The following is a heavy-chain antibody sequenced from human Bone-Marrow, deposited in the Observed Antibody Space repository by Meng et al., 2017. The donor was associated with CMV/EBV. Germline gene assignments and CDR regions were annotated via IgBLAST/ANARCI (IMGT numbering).Heavy chain of an antibody. V-gene: IGHV1-18*01. CDR3: ARETRGITMIVVVTLGNYGMDV. D-gene: IGHD3-22*01. CDR2: ISAYNGDT. Sequence: ASVKVSCKASGGTFSSYGISWVRQAPGQGLEWMGWISAYNGDTNYAQKLQGKVTMTTDTSTSTAYMELRSLRSDHTAVYYCARETRGITMIVVVTLGNYGMDVWGQGTTVTVSS. J-gene: IGHJ6*02. CDR1: GGTFSSYG.